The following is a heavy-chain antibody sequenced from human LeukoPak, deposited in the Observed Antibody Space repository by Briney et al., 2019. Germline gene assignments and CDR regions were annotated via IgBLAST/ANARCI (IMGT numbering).Heavy chain of an antibody. D-gene: IGHD1-26*01. CDR3: AKDRDNLSIVGATVYDY. CDR2: ISFDGTDA. Sequence: PGGSLRLSCAASGFTFSSYAIHWVRQAPGKGLEWVAVISFDGTDAFYADSVKGRFTISRDNSKNTLYLQMNSLRADDTAVYYCAKDRDNLSIVGATVYDYWGQGTLVTVSS. CDR1: GFTFSSYA. J-gene: IGHJ4*02. V-gene: IGHV3-30*04.